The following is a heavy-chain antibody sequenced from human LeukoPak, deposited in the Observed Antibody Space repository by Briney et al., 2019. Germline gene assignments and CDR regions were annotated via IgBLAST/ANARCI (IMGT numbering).Heavy chain of an antibody. CDR2: IYTSGST. V-gene: IGHV4-4*07. CDR1: GGSISSYY. Sequence: SETLSLTCTVSGGSISSYYWSWIRQPAGKGLEWIGRIYTSGSTNYNPSLKSRVTMSVDTSKNQFSLKLSSVTAADTAVYYCARGRVYNDSSGYYFDYWGQGTLVTVSS. CDR3: ARGRVYNDSSGYYFDY. D-gene: IGHD3-22*01. J-gene: IGHJ4*02.